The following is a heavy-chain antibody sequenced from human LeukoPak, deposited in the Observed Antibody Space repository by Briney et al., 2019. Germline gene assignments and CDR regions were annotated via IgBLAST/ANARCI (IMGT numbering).Heavy chain of an antibody. CDR1: GFSFSSYA. CDR3: AKNSNWETDY. D-gene: IGHD1-26*01. CDR2: ISDSGDTT. V-gene: IGHV3-23*01. Sequence: GGSLRLSRAASGFSFSSYAMSWVRQAPGKGLEWVSGISDSGDTTWDADSVKGRFTISRDNYKNTVYLQMTSLRAEDTAVYYCAKNSNWETDYWGQGTLVTVSS. J-gene: IGHJ4*02.